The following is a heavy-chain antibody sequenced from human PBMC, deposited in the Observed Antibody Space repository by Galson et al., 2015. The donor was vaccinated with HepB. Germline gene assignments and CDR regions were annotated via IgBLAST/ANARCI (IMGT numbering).Heavy chain of an antibody. CDR1: GGSFSRYA. J-gene: IGHJ4*02. V-gene: IGHV1-69*13. CDR3: ARVDGEDDYDTSGFSY. CDR2: IIPMYGVA. D-gene: IGHD3-22*01. Sequence: SVKVSCKASGGSFSRYAMSWFRQAPGEGLEWMGGIIPMYGVAQHGQKLQGRVTIDADESTSTLYMELSSLRYEDTAVYYCARVDGEDDYDTSGFSYWGQGTLVTVSS.